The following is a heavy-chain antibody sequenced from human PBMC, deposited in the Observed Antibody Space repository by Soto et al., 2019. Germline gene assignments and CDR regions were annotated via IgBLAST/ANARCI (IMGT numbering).Heavy chain of an antibody. Sequence: GESLKISCKPPGYNVISYWINWVHQKHGKGLEWMGRIDPSDTYSNYRPSFQGHVTISADKSISTAYLQWSSLKASDTAMYDCTKQGGHQPIEGWGQRTLVTVSS. CDR1: GYNVISYW. CDR2: IDPSDTYS. V-gene: IGHV5-10-1*01. D-gene: IGHD2-2*01. J-gene: IGHJ1*01. CDR3: TKQGGHQPIEG.